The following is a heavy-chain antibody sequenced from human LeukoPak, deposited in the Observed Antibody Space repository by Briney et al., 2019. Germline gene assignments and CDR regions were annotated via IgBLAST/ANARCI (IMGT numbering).Heavy chain of an antibody. CDR2: TYYRSKWYN. J-gene: IGHJ4*02. Sequence: SQTLSLTCVLSGDIVSSNGAAWHWSRQSPSRGLEWLGRTYYRSKWYNDYAVSVRSRITINPDTSQNQFSLQLNSVTPEDTAVYYCARDGGWRFDYWGQGTLVTVSS. V-gene: IGHV6-1*01. D-gene: IGHD6-19*01. CDR1: GDIVSSNGAA. CDR3: ARDGGWRFDY.